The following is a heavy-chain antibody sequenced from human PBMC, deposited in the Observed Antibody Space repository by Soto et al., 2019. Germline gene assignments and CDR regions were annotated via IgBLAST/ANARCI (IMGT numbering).Heavy chain of an antibody. J-gene: IGHJ6*02. V-gene: IGHV4-31*03. Sequence: PSETLSLTCTVSGGSISSGGYYWSWIRQHPGKGLEWIGYIYYSGSTYYNPSLKSRVTISVDTSKNQFSLKLSSVTAADTAVYYCARDGDNMVRGGKGMDVWGQGTTVTVSS. D-gene: IGHD3-10*01. CDR2: IYYSGST. CDR3: ARDGDNMVRGGKGMDV. CDR1: GGSISSGGYY.